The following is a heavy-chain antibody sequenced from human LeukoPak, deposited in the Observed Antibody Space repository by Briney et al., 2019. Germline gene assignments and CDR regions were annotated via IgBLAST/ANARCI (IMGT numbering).Heavy chain of an antibody. CDR3: ARYDFWSMYGMDV. CDR2: IYYSGST. CDR1: GGSISSGGYY. J-gene: IGHJ6*02. Sequence: SETLSLTCTVSGGSISSGGYYWSWIRQHPGKGLEWIGYIYYSGSTYYNPSPKSRVTISVDTSKNQFSLKLSSVTAADTAVYYCARYDFWSMYGMDVWGQGTTVTVSS. D-gene: IGHD3-3*01. V-gene: IGHV4-31*03.